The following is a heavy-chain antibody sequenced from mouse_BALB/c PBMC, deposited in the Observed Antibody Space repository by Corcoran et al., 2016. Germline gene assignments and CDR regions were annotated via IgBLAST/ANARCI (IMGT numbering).Heavy chain of an antibody. J-gene: IGHJ2*01. Sequence: QIQLVQYGPELKKPGETVKISCKASGYTFTNYGMNWVKQAPGKGLKWMGWINTYTGEPTYADDFKGRFAFSLETSASTAYLQINNLKNEDMATYFCARGSSGYDYWGQGTTLTVSS. D-gene: IGHD3-1*01. CDR2: INTYTGEP. CDR1: GYTFTNYG. CDR3: ARGSSGYDY. V-gene: IGHV9-1*02.